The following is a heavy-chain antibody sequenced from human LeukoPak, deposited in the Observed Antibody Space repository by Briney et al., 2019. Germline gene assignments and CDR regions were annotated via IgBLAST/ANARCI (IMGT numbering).Heavy chain of an antibody. J-gene: IGHJ5*02. D-gene: IGHD3-16*02. V-gene: IGHV1-18*01. Sequence: ASVKVSCKASGYTFTSYGISWVRQAPGQGLEWMGWISAYNGNTNYAQKLQGRVTMTTDTSTSTAYMELRSLRSDDTAVYYCARVMITFGGVIVPTWGQGTLVTVSS. CDR3: ARVMITFGGVIVPT. CDR1: GYTFTSYG. CDR2: ISAYNGNT.